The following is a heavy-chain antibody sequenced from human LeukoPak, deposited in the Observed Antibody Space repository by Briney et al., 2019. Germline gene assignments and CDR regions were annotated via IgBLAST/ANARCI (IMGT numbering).Heavy chain of an antibody. J-gene: IGHJ4*02. D-gene: IGHD6-13*01. CDR2: ISSGGTTI. Sequence: GGSLRLSCAASGFTFSNYALNWVRQAPGKGLEWVSYISSGGTTIYYADSVKGRFTFSRDNAKNSLYPQMNSLRAEDTAVYYCARSGSSWYYFDCWGQGTLVTVSS. CDR3: ARSGSSWYYFDC. V-gene: IGHV3-48*03. CDR1: GFTFSNYA.